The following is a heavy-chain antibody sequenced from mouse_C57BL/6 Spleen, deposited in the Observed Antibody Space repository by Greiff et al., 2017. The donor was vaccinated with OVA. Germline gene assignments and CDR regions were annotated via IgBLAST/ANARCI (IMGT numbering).Heavy chain of an antibody. V-gene: IGHV7-3*01. CDR2: IRNKANGYTT. J-gene: IGHJ2*01. CDR3: ARYILPQGTFDY. Sequence: EVNVVESGGGLVQPGGSLSLSCAASGFTFTDYYMSWVRQPPGKALEWLGFIRNKANGYTTEYSASVTGRFTISRDNSQSILYLQMNALRAEDSATYYCARYILPQGTFDYWGQGTTLTVSS. CDR1: GFTFTDYY.